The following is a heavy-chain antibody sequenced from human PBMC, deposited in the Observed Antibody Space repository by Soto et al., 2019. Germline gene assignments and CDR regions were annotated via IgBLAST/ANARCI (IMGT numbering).Heavy chain of an antibody. CDR1: GFTFSSHA. D-gene: IGHD3-22*01. J-gene: IGHJ4*02. V-gene: IGHV3-23*01. CDR2: VTGTSYST. Sequence: EVQLLESGGGLVQPGGSLRLSCVASGFTFSSHAMSWVRQAPGKGLEWVSTVTGTSYSTFYADSMEGRFTISRDNSNNTLSLQMYSLRVEDTAVYYCVKATLYDSSGHVFDYWGQGTLVTVSS. CDR3: VKATLYDSSGHVFDY.